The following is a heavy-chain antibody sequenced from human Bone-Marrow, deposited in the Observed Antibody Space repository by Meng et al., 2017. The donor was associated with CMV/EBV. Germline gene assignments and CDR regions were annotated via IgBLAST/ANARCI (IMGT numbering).Heavy chain of an antibody. Sequence: LQQGGAEHLRPPETLSSTGAVYGGCFSGNSWSSSRQPPGKGLEWIGEINHSGSTNYSPSLKSRVTISVDTSKNQFSLKLSSVTAADTAVYYCARANGLTYYDFGRGWFDPWGQGTLVTVSS. CDR1: GGCFSGNS. CDR2: INHSGST. J-gene: IGHJ5*02. V-gene: IGHV4-34*01. CDR3: ARANGLTYYDFGRGWFDP. D-gene: IGHD3-3*01.